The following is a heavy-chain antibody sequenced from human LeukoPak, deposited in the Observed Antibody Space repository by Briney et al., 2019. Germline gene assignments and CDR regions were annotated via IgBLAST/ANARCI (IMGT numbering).Heavy chain of an antibody. CDR1: GFTFSTYS. V-gene: IGHV3-7*03. CDR3: ARSLPYGTTWYGRSDF. D-gene: IGHD6-13*01. CDR2: IRQDGDTK. Sequence: GGSLRLSCAASGFTFSTYSMNWVRQAPGRGLEWVANIRQDGDTKYYVDSVKGRFTISRDNAMNSLYLQMNSLRAEDTAIYYCARSLPYGTTWYGRSDFWGQGTLVTVSS. J-gene: IGHJ4*02.